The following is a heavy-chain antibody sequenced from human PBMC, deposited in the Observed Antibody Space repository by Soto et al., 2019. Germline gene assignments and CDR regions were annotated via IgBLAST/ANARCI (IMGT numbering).Heavy chain of an antibody. Sequence: QVQLVQSGAEVKKPGSSVKVSCKASGGTFSSYAINWVRQAPGQGLEWMGRIVPMFGIPNSAPKFQGRVTMTADRSTTTAYMELSSLRSEDTAVYYCASGPYTSSSGGYYYYYMDVWGKGTTVTVSS. V-gene: IGHV1-69*02. CDR1: GGTFSSYA. D-gene: IGHD6-6*01. CDR2: IVPMFGIP. CDR3: ASGPYTSSSGGYYYYYMDV. J-gene: IGHJ6*03.